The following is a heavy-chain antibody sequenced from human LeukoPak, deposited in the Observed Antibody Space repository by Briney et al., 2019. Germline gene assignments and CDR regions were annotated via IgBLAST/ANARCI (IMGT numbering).Heavy chain of an antibody. CDR1: GFTFSSYA. V-gene: IGHV3-23*01. J-gene: IGHJ4*02. CDR3: AKDGPELIAGATTYYFDY. CDR2: ISGSGGST. D-gene: IGHD1-26*01. Sequence: PGGSLRLSCAASGFTFSSYAVSWVRQAPGKGLEWVSAISGSGGSTYYADSVKGRFTISRDNSKYTLYLQMNSLRAEDTAVYYCAKDGPELIAGATTYYFDYWGQGTLVTVSS.